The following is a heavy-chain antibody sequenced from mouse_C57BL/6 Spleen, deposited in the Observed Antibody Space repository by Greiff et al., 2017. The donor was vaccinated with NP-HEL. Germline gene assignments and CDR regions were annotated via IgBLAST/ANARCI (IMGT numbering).Heavy chain of an antibody. D-gene: IGHD2-2*01. CDR1: GYTFTSYW. J-gene: IGHJ4*01. CDR3: AMVTTDGYYAMDY. Sequence: VKLMESGAELAKPGASVKLSCKASGYTFTSYWMHWVKQRPGQGLEWIGYINPSSGYTKYNQKFKAKATLTADKSSSTAYMQLSSLTYEDSAVYYCAMVTTDGYYAMDYWGQGTSVTVSS. CDR2: INPSSGYT. V-gene: IGHV1-7*01.